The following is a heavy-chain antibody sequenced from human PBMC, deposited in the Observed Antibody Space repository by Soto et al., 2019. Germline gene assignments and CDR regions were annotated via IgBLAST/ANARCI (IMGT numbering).Heavy chain of an antibody. D-gene: IGHD3-3*01. CDR2: ISGSGGST. CDR1: GFTFSSYA. CDR3: AKVLRFLEWSYDAFDT. Sequence: GGFLRLSCAASGFTFSSYAMSWVRQAPGKGLEWVSAISGSGGSTYYADSVKGRFTISRDNSKNTLYLQMNSLRAEDTAVYYCAKVLRFLEWSYDAFDTWGQGTMVTVSS. J-gene: IGHJ3*02. V-gene: IGHV3-23*01.